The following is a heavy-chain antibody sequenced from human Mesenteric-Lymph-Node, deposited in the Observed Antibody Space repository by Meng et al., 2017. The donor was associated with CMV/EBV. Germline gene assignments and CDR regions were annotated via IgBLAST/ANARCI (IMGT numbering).Heavy chain of an antibody. Sequence: GEALMIPWKGSGDSFTSYWSGWVRQMPGKGLEWMGIVYPGESDTRYSPFFQGQVTISADKSISTAYLQWSSMKASDTDMYDCARQSRELWWWTDFGYWGQGTLVTVSS. CDR3: ARQSRELWWWTDFGY. D-gene: IGHD4/OR15-4a*01. V-gene: IGHV5-51*01. CDR1: GDSFTSYW. J-gene: IGHJ4*02. CDR2: VYPGESDT.